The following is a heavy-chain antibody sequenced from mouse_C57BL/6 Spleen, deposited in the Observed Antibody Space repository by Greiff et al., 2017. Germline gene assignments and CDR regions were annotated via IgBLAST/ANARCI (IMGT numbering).Heavy chain of an antibody. CDR2: IDPETGGT. V-gene: IGHV1-15*01. CDR1: GYTFTDYE. CDR3: TDYYGSAWFAY. Sequence: VQVVESGAELVRPGASVTLSCKASGYTFTDYEMHWVKQTPVHGLEWIGAIDPETGGTAYNQKFKGKAILTADKSSSTAYMELRSLTSEDSAVYYCTDYYGSAWFAYWGQGTLVTVSA. J-gene: IGHJ3*01. D-gene: IGHD1-1*01.